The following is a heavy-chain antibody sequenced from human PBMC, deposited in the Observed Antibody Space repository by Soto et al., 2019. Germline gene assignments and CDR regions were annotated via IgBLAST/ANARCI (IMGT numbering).Heavy chain of an antibody. CDR2: TSANNGNT. Sequence: QVQLVQSGAEVKKPGASVKVSCKTSGYTFTTYGISWVRQAPGQGFEWMGWTSANNGNTNHAQKCRGRISMTTDTSTSTAYMEVRSLRSDDTAVYYCAREGRGYEDYWGQGTLVIVSS. J-gene: IGHJ4*02. CDR1: GYTFTTYG. CDR3: AREGRGYEDY. D-gene: IGHD5-12*01. V-gene: IGHV1-18*01.